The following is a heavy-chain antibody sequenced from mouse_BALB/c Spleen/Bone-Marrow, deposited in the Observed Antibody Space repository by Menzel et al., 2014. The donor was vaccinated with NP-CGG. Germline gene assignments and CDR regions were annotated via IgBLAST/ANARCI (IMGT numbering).Heavy chain of an antibody. Sequence: EVQLQQSGPELVKPGASVKVSCKSPGFSFTDYNIYLVKQCHGKGLEWIGYIVPSNGGTIYNQMFAVKATFTVDTSSSTTYIHLNSLTSEDSAVYYCARQLLRDYYALGYWGQGTSVTVSS. CDR2: IVPSNGGT. CDR1: GFSFTDYN. D-gene: IGHD1-1*01. V-gene: IGHV1S135*01. J-gene: IGHJ4*01. CDR3: ARQLLRDYYALGY.